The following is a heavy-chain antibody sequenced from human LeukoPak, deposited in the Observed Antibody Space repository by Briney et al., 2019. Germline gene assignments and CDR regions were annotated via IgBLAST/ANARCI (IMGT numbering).Heavy chain of an antibody. CDR1: GGSISSGGYY. D-gene: IGHD6-19*01. Sequence: SQTLSLTCTVSGGSISSGGYYWSWIRQHPGKGLEWIGYIYYSGSTYYNPSLKSRVTISVDTSKNQLSLKLSSVTAADTAVYYCARDGSGWSYYYYGMDVWGQGTTVTVSS. CDR3: ARDGSGWSYYYYGMDV. J-gene: IGHJ6*02. V-gene: IGHV4-31*03. CDR2: IYYSGST.